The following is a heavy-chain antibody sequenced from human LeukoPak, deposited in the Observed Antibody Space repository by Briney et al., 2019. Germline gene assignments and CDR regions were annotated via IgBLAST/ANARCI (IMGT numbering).Heavy chain of an antibody. CDR3: AKLEYDFWSGSFDY. CDR1: GFTFSIYA. V-gene: IGHV3-23*01. J-gene: IGHJ4*02. D-gene: IGHD3-3*01. Sequence: GGSLRLSCAASGFTFSIYAMSWVRQAPGKGLEWVSGISGSGGSTYYADSVKGRFTVSRDNSENTLYLQMNSLRAEDTAVYYCAKLEYDFWSGSFDYWGQGTLVSVSS. CDR2: ISGSGGST.